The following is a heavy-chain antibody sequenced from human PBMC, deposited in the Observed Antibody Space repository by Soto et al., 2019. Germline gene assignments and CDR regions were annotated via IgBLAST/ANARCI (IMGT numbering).Heavy chain of an antibody. J-gene: IGHJ4*02. Sequence: QVLLQASGPGLVKPSGTLSLTCAVSGGSISSGNWWSWVRQSPGKELEWIREIYHSGITNYIPSLKSRVTISVDNTDNPLSLSLNSVTAADTAVYYCARNVRYYIDYWGQGTLVTVSS. V-gene: IGHV4-4*02. CDR3: ARNVRYYIDY. CDR2: IYHSGIT. CDR1: GGSISSGNW.